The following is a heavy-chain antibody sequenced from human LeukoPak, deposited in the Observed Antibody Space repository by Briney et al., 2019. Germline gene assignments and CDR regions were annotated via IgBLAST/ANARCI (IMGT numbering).Heavy chain of an antibody. J-gene: IGHJ4*02. V-gene: IGHV1-2*02. CDR2: INPNSGGT. CDR1: GYTFTGYY. CDR3: ARDRTTMVRGVTSTSDY. D-gene: IGHD3-10*01. Sequence: ASVKVSCKASGYTFTGYYMHWVRQAPGQGLEWMGWINPNSGGTNYAQKFQGRVTMTRDTSISTAYMELSRLRSDDTAVYYCARDRTTMVRGVTSTSDYWGQGTLVTVSS.